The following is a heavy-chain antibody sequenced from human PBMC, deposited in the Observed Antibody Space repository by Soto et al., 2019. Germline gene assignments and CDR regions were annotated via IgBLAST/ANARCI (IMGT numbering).Heavy chain of an antibody. CDR2: ISYDGSNK. CDR1: GFTFSSYA. CDR3: GRCTSSSCHLGSDY. D-gene: IGHD2-2*01. V-gene: IGHV3-30-3*01. Sequence: QVLLVDSGGGVVQPGRSLRLSCAASGFTFSSYAMNWVRQAPGKGLEWVALISYDGSNKYYADSVRGRFTISRDSSTNTLFLQMNRLRAADTAVYYCGRCTSSSCHLGSDYWGQGTLVTVSS. J-gene: IGHJ4*02.